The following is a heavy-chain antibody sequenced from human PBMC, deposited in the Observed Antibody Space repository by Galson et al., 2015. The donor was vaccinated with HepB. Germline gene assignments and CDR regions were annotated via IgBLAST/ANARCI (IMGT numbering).Heavy chain of an antibody. CDR2: ISTYIGRT. CDR1: GYTFTRYG. J-gene: IGHJ4*02. Sequence: SVKVSCKASGYTFTRYGIAWVRQAPGQGLEWLGWISTYIGRTEYSPRFQGRVTLTTDGSTTTAYLELTNLTSDDTAMYYCARDGLTYGSCWYFLDNWGQGTLVTVSS. CDR3: ARDGLTYGSCWYFLDN. D-gene: IGHD3-10*01. V-gene: IGHV1-18*04.